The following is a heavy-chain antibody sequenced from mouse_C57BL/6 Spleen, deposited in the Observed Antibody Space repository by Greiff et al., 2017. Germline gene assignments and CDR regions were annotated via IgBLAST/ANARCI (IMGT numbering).Heavy chain of an antibody. CDR3: ARLTTVVATGDAMDY. CDR2: IWGVGST. CDR1: GFSLTSYG. Sequence: QVQLKESGPGLVAPSQSLSITCTVSGFSLTSYGVDWVRQSPGKGLEWLGVIWGVGSTNYNSALKSRLSISKDNSKSQVFLKMNSLQTDDTAMYYCARLTTVVATGDAMDYWGQGTSVTVSS. V-gene: IGHV2-6*01. J-gene: IGHJ4*01. D-gene: IGHD1-1*01.